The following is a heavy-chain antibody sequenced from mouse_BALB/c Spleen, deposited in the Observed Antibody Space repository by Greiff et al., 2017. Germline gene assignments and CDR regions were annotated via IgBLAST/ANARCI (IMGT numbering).Heavy chain of an antibody. J-gene: IGHJ3*01. V-gene: IGHV5-6*01. CDR2: ISSGGSYT. D-gene: IGHD2-4*01. CDR3: ATPMITTREGFAY. CDR1: GFTFSSYG. Sequence: EVKLVESGGDLVKPGGSLKLSCAASGFTFSSYGMSWVRQTPDKRLEWVATISSGGSYTYYPDSVKGRFTISRDNAKNTLYLQMSSLKSEDTAMYYCATPMITTREGFAYWGQGTLVTVSA.